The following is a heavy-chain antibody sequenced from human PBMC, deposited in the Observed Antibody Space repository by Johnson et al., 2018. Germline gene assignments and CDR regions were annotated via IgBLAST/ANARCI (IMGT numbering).Heavy chain of an antibody. CDR2: ISYDGSNK. V-gene: IGHV3-30*18. J-gene: IGHJ6*03. CDR1: GFTFSSYG. Sequence: VQLLESGGGVVQPGRSLRLSCAASGFTFSSYGMHWVRQAPGKGLEWVAVISYDGSNKYYADSVKGRFTISRDNSKNTLYLQMNSLRAEDTAVYYCAKDGDSGYDSTGEDYYYYMDGWGKGTTVTVSS. D-gene: IGHD5-12*01. CDR3: AKDGDSGYDSTGEDYYYYMDG.